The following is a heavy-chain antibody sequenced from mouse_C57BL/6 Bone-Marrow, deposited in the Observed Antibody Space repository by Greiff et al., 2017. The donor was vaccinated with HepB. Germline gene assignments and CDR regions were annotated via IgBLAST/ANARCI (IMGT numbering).Heavy chain of an antibody. CDR1: GFTFSDYG. J-gene: IGHJ4*01. V-gene: IGHV5-15*01. Sequence: EVQGVESGGGLVQPGGSLKLSCAASGFTFSDYGMAWVRQAPRKGPEWVAFISNLEYSIYYADTVTGRFTISRENAKNTLYLDMSSLRSEGAAMYCCARHRRYAMDYWGQGTSVTVSA. CDR3: ARHRRYAMDY. CDR2: ISNLEYSI.